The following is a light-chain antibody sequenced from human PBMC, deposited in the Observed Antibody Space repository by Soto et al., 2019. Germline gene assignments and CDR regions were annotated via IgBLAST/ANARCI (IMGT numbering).Light chain of an antibody. CDR1: QNISSN. Sequence: EIVMTQSPATLSVSPGERATLSCRASQNISSNLAWYQQKPGQAPRVLIDGASTRATGIPARFSGSGSGTELTLTISSLQSEDFAIYYCQQYNNWRWTFGQGTKVEIK. J-gene: IGKJ1*01. CDR3: QQYNNWRWT. CDR2: GAS. V-gene: IGKV3-15*01.